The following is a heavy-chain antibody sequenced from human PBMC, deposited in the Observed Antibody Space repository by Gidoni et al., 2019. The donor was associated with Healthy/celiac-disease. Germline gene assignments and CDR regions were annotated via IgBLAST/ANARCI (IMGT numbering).Heavy chain of an antibody. CDR2: INSDGRST. J-gene: IGHJ4*02. D-gene: IGHD2-15*01. CDR3: ARVSEDWDCSGGSCYGYYYFDY. Sequence: EVQLVESGGGLVQPGGSLRLSCAASGFPFSSYWLHLFRQAPGKGLVWVSRINSDGRSTSYADSVKGRFTISRDNAKNTLYLKMNSLRAEDTAVYYCARVSEDWDCSGGSCYGYYYFDYWGQGTLVTVSS. CDR1: GFPFSSYW. V-gene: IGHV3-74*01.